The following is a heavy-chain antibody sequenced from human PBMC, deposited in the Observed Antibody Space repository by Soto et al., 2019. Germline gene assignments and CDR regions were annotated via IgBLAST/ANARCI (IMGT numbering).Heavy chain of an antibody. J-gene: IGHJ3*02. CDR1: GDGFGMYW. CDR3: ARHRRAIVASTDPLHI. V-gene: IGHV5-51*01. CDR2: IYPGDSET. Sequence: GESLKISCQVSGDGFGMYWISCFLQTPVRGLEWIGIIYPGDSETKYSPSFQGRVTISADRSTKTAYLQWSGLKASDTATYYCARHRRAIVASTDPLHIWGQGTKVTVSS. D-gene: IGHD5-12*01.